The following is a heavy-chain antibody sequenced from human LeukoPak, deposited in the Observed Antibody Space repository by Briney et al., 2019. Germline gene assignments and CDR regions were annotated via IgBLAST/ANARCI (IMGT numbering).Heavy chain of an antibody. V-gene: IGHV3-7*03. CDR3: ARGLSSVTDAFDI. CDR2: IKWDGSEK. J-gene: IGHJ3*02. D-gene: IGHD3-10*01. CDR1: GFTFSSYW. Sequence: GGSLRLSCVGSGFTFSSYWMSWVRQAPGKGLEWVANIKWDGSEKYYVDSVKGRFTIYRDNSKTTLYLQMNSLRAEDTAVYYCARGLSSVTDAFDIWGQGTMVTVSS.